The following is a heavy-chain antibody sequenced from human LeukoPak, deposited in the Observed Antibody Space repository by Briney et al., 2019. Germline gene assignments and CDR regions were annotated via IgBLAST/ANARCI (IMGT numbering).Heavy chain of an antibody. V-gene: IGHV3-21*01. Sequence: GGSLRLSCAASGFTFSSYSMNWFRQAPGNGLEWVSSISSGSGYTYYTDSVKGRFPISRNNAKTSLYLQMDSLRADDTAVYYCARHGTSYGSGSYNYHYYYMDVWGKGTTVTVSS. CDR2: ISSGSGYT. J-gene: IGHJ6*03. CDR1: GFTFSSYS. CDR3: ARHGTSYGSGSYNYHYYYMDV. D-gene: IGHD3-10*01.